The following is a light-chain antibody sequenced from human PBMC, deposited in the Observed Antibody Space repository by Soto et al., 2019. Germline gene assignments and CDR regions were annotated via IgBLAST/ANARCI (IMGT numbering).Light chain of an antibody. CDR3: QVWNVHRDHPGVV. J-gene: IGLJ2*01. CDR1: NIGAKS. Sequence: SYELTQPPSVSVAPGQTAAITCGGENIGAKSVHWYQQRPGQAPVLVVYEDSDRPSGIPERFSGSNSGNAATLTIRRVEAGDEADYYCQVWNVHRDHPGVVFGGGTKLTVL. CDR2: EDS. V-gene: IGLV3-21*02.